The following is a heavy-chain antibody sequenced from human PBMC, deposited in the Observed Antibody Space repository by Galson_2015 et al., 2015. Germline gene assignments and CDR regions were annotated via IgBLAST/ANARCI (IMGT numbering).Heavy chain of an antibody. D-gene: IGHD6-13*01. CDR3: ARNKPRLSAAGTLIS. J-gene: IGHJ5*02. CDR2: ITEDGGRR. Sequence: SLRLSCATSGFAFSTFWMTWVRQAPGKGLEWVANITEDGGRRHHLDSVKGRFTISRDNARKSVYLQMNSLRAEDTAVYYCARNKPRLSAAGTLISWGQGTLVTVSS. CDR1: GFAFSTFW. V-gene: IGHV3-7*01.